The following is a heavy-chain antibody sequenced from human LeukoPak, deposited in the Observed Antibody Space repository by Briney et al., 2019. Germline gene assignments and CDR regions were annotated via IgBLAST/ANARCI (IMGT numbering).Heavy chain of an antibody. CDR1: GGTFSSYA. J-gene: IGHJ6*03. V-gene: IGHV1-69*05. CDR3: ARATNYYDSSGYHYYMDV. D-gene: IGHD3-22*01. Sequence: SVKVSCKASGGTFSSYAISRVRQAPGQGLEWMGGIIPIFGTANYAQKFQGRVTITTDESTSTAYMELSSLRSEDTAVYYCARATNYYDSSGYHYYMDVWGKGTTVTVSS. CDR2: IIPIFGTA.